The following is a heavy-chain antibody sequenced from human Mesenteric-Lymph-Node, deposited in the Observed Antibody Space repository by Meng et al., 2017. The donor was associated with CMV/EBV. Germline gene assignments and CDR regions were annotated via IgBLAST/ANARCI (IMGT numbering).Heavy chain of an antibody. CDR1: GYTFTGYY. J-gene: IGHJ4*02. D-gene: IGHD6-19*01. CDR3: ARQPSDNSGWFDY. Sequence: ASVKVSCKASGYTFTGYYMHWVRQAPGQGLEWMGWINPNSGGTNYAQKFQGRVTMTRDTSVSTAYMELSRLRSDDTAVYYCARQPSDNSGWFDYWGQGTLVTVSS. V-gene: IGHV1-2*02. CDR2: INPNSGGT.